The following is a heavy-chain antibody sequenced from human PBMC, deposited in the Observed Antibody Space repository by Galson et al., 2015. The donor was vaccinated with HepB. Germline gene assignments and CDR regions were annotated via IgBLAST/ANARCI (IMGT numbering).Heavy chain of an antibody. CDR3: ARTSGITCYDF. V-gene: IGHV3-7*03. CDR2: IDQDGSEK. J-gene: IGHJ4*02. Sequence: SLRLSCAASGFPFSSYWMTWVRQAPGKGLEWVANIDQDGSEKKYVDSVKGRFTISRDNAKNSLYLQMSSLRAEDTAVYYCARTSGITCYDFWGQGTLVTVSS. D-gene: IGHD2-2*01. CDR1: GFPFSSYW.